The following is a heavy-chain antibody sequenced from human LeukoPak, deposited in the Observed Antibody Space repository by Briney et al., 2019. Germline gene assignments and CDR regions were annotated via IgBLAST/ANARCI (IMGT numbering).Heavy chain of an antibody. CDR2: SNPNNGGT. CDR3: GRGIAAAQYDY. Sequence: ASVKVSCKASGYTFTGYYTHWVRQAPGQGLEWMGWSNPNNGGTSYAQKFQDRVTMTRDTSINTAYMELSRLTSDDTAVYYCGRGIAAAQYDYWGQGTLVTVSS. CDR1: GYTFTGYY. D-gene: IGHD6-13*01. V-gene: IGHV1-2*02. J-gene: IGHJ4*02.